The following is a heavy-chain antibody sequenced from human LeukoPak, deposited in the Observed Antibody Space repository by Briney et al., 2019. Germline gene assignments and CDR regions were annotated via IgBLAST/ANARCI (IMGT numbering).Heavy chain of an antibody. CDR1: GGSISSSSDY. CDR3: ARQLYCSGGSCYSYSWFDP. Sequence: SEALSLTCTVSGGSISSSSDYWGRLRQPPGKGLEWIVSIYYSGSTHYDPSLKIRVTISVPTSKTQFTLRLSSVTAAETAVYYCARQLYCSGGSCYSYSWFDPWGQGTLVTVSS. V-gene: IGHV4-39*01. J-gene: IGHJ5*02. CDR2: IYYSGST. D-gene: IGHD2-15*01.